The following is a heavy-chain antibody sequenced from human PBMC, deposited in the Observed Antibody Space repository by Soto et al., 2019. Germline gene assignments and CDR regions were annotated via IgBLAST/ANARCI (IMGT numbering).Heavy chain of an antibody. V-gene: IGHV3-23*01. CDR1: GFTFSIYA. CDR3: ANGEIAVAGDFDY. CDR2: ISGSGGST. J-gene: IGHJ4*02. Sequence: EVQLLESGGGLVQPGGSLRRSCAASGFTFSIYAMSWVRQAPGKGLEWVSAISGSGGSTYYADSVKGRFTSSRDNSKNTLYLKMHSLRAEDTAVYYCANGEIAVAGDFDYWGKGTLVTVSS. D-gene: IGHD6-19*01.